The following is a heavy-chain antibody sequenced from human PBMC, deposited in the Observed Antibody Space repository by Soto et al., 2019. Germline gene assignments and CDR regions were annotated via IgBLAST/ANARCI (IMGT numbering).Heavy chain of an antibody. Sequence: LSLTCTVSGDSISNYYWSWIRQPAGRRLEWLGRIYPNGGTNFNPSLKSRVSMSLDTSKNQFSLRLTSVTAADTAVYFCATERGGDSLRCFDHWGPGILVTVSS. CDR2: IYPNGGT. CDR1: GDSISNYY. V-gene: IGHV4-4*07. CDR3: ATERGGDSLRCFDH. D-gene: IGHD2-21*02. J-gene: IGHJ4*02.